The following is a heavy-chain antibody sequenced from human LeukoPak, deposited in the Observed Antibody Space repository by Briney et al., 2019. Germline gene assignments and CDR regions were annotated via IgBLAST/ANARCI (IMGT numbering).Heavy chain of an antibody. CDR3: ARGGLRYFDWLLYEGGYYFDY. CDR2: INPNSGGT. J-gene: IGHJ4*02. D-gene: IGHD3-9*01. Sequence: ASVKVSCKASGYTFTGYYMHWVRQAPGQGLEWMGWINPNSGGTNYAQKFQGWVTMTRDTSISTAYMELSRLGSDDTAVYYCARGGLRYFDWLLYEGGYYFDYWGQGTLVTVSS. CDR1: GYTFTGYY. V-gene: IGHV1-2*04.